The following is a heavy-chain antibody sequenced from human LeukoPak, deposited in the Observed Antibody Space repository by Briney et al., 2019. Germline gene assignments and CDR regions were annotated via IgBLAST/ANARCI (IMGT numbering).Heavy chain of an antibody. V-gene: IGHV3-23*01. CDR3: AKAEDYGDCVSGDPGGIFDY. CDR1: GFTFSSYA. CDR2: ISGSGGST. Sequence: SGGSLRLSCAASGFTFSSYAMSWVRQAPGKGLEWVSAISGSGGSTYYADSVKGRFTISRDNSKNTLYLQMNSLRAEDTAVYYCAKAEDYGDCVSGDPGGIFDYWGQGTLVTVSS. D-gene: IGHD4-17*01. J-gene: IGHJ4*02.